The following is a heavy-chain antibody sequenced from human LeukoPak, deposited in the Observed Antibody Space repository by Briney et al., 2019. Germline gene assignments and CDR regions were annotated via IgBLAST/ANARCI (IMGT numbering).Heavy chain of an antibody. Sequence: ASVKVSCKASGYRFTGCYMHWVRQAPGQGLEWMGWINPNSGVTNYAQNFQGRVSMSRDTSISTAYMELSRLRSDDTAVYYCARQQEVSGYFDYWGQGTLVTVSS. V-gene: IGHV1-2*02. J-gene: IGHJ4*02. CDR2: INPNSGVT. CDR1: GYRFTGCY. D-gene: IGHD3-16*02. CDR3: ARQQEVSGYFDY.